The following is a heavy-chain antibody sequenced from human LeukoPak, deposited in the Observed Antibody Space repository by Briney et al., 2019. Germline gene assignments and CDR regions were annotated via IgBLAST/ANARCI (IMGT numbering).Heavy chain of an antibody. CDR1: GYTFTTYG. CDR3: AREVYSGSYPYFDY. J-gene: IGHJ4*02. Sequence: AASVKVSCKASGYTFTTYGISWVRQAPGQGLEWMGGIIPIFGTANYAQKFQGRVTITTDESTSTAYMELSSLRSEDTAVYYCAREVYSGSYPYFDYWGQGTLVTVSS. V-gene: IGHV1-69*05. CDR2: IIPIFGTA. D-gene: IGHD1-26*01.